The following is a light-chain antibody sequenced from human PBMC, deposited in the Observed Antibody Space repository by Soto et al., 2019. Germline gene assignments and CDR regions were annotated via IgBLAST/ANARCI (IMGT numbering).Light chain of an antibody. CDR1: SSNIGSNT. CDR3: AAWDDSLNGYV. Sequence: QDVLTQPPSASGTPGQGVTISCSGSSSNIGSNTVNWYQQLPGTAPKLLIHANNQRPSGVPDRFSGSKSGTSASLAISWLQSEEADYYCAAWDDSLNGYVFGTGTKVTAL. J-gene: IGLJ1*01. CDR2: ANN. V-gene: IGLV1-44*01.